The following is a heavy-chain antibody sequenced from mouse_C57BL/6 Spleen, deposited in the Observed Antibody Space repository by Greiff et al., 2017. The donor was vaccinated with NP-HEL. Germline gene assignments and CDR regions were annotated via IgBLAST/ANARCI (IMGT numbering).Heavy chain of an antibody. D-gene: IGHD1-1*01. V-gene: IGHV1-22*01. CDR1: GYTFTDYN. J-gene: IGHJ1*03. CDR3: AITTVGYFDV. CDR2: INPNNGGT. Sequence: EVQLQQSGPELVKPGASVKMSCKASGYTFTDYNMHWVKQSHGKSLEWIGYINPNNGGTSYNQKFKGKATLTVNKSSSTAYMQLRSLTSEDSAVYYCAITTVGYFDVWGTGTTVTVSS.